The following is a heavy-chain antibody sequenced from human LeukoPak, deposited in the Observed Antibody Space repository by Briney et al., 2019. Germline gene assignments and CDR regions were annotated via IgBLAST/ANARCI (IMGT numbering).Heavy chain of an antibody. CDR1: GFTFDDYA. J-gene: IGHJ4*02. V-gene: IGHV3-9*03. D-gene: IGHD1-26*01. CDR3: AKDKSASGSYLSIDY. Sequence: PGGSLRLSCAASGFTFDDYAMHWVRQAPGKGLEWVSGISWNSGSIGYADSVKGRFTISRDNAKNSPYLQMNSLRAEDMALYYCAKDKSASGSYLSIDYWGQGTLVTVSS. CDR2: ISWNSGSI.